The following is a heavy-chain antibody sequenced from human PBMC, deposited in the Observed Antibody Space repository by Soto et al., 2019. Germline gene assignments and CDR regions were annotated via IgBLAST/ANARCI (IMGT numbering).Heavy chain of an antibody. CDR1: GFTFSSYA. Sequence: EVQLLESGGGLVQPGESLRLSCAASGFTFSSYAMSWVRQAPGKGLEWVSVISGSDDSTYYADSVKGRFTISRDNSKNTLYLQMNSLTAEDTAVYYCAKRSSSSTFAYWGQGTLVTVSS. V-gene: IGHV3-23*01. J-gene: IGHJ4*02. D-gene: IGHD6-6*01. CDR2: ISGSDDST. CDR3: AKRSSSSTFAY.